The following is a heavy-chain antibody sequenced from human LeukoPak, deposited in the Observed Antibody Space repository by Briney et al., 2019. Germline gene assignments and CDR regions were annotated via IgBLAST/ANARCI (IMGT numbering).Heavy chain of an antibody. V-gene: IGHV4-34*01. CDR3: ARGPRGTFDY. CDR2: INHSGST. Sequence: SETLSLTCGVYGESFSGYYWSWIRQPPGKGLEWIGEINHSGSTNYKSSLKSRATISLDTSKNQFSLKLTSVTAADTAVYYCARGPRGTFDYWGQGTLVTVSS. J-gene: IGHJ4*02. CDR1: GESFSGYY.